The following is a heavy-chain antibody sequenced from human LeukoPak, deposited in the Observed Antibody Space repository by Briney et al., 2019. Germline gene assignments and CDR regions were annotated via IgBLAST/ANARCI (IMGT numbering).Heavy chain of an antibody. Sequence: SVRVSCKASGGTFMGCTSNNYAIHWVRQAAGQGLEWLGRIMPSLGIGNYPQKFQGRVTMTRDTSISTAYMELSRLRSDDTAVYYCARDGRYCSSTSCYAHWFDPWGQGTLVTVS. CDR3: ARDGRYCSSTSCYAHWFDP. D-gene: IGHD2-2*01. CDR1: GGTFMGCTSNNYA. CDR2: IMPSLGIG. V-gene: IGHV1-69*04. J-gene: IGHJ5*02.